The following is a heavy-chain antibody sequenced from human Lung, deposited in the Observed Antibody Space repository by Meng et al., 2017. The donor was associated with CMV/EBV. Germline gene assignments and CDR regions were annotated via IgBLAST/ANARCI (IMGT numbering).Heavy chain of an antibody. CDR3: ARAFHCSSTSCYKTNWFDP. CDR1: GDSMNKYTGSYY. V-gene: IGHV4-39*07. Sequence: ESLKISCTVSGDSMNKYTGSYYWGWIRQPPGKGLEWIGNVYYIGNTFYNPSLKSRVSISMDTSKSQVSLKLNSVTAADTAVYYCARAFHCSSTSCYKTNWFDPWGQGXLVTVSS. D-gene: IGHD2-2*02. J-gene: IGHJ5*02. CDR2: VYYIGNT.